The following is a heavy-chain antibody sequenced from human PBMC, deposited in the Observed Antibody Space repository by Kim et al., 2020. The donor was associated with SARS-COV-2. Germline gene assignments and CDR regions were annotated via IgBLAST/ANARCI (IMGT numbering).Heavy chain of an antibody. Sequence: GGSLRLSCEASGFTFTSYAMTWVRQAPGKGLEWVASICITGGNTYYADSVKGRFTISRDNSRDTLFLHMNSLRAEDTAVYYCTKRTSGAWPLDYWGQGTLVTVSS. CDR2: ICITGGNT. CDR3: TKRTSGAWPLDY. J-gene: IGHJ4*02. D-gene: IGHD1-26*01. V-gene: IGHV3-23*01. CDR1: GFTFTSYA.